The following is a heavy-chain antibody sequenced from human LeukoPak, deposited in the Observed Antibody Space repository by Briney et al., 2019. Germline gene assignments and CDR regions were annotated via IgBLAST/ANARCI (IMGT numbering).Heavy chain of an antibody. J-gene: IGHJ4*02. CDR1: GFTFTSSA. Sequence: SVTVSCKASGFTFTSSAVQWVRQARGQRLEWIGWIVVGSGNTNYAQKFQGRVIIIRDMSTRTVYMELSSLTFEDTAVYYCAAGYSGYEYPNCWGQGTLVTVSS. V-gene: IGHV1-58*01. CDR2: IVVGSGNT. D-gene: IGHD5-12*01. CDR3: AAGYSGYEYPNC.